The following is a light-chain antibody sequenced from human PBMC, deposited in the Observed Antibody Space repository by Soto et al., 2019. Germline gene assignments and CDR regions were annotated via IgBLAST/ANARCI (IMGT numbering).Light chain of an antibody. J-gene: IGLJ1*01. Sequence: QSVLTQPASVSGSPGQSITISCTGTSSDVGGYNYVSWYQQHPVKAPKLMIYDVSNRPSGVSNRFSGSKSGNTASLTISGLQAEDEADYSCSSYTSSGSYVFGTGTKVTVL. CDR3: SSYTSSGSYV. V-gene: IGLV2-14*03. CDR2: DVS. CDR1: SSDVGGYNY.